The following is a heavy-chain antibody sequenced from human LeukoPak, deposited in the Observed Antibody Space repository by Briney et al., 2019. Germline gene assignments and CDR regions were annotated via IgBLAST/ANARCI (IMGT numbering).Heavy chain of an antibody. CDR3: GKDLSSGWGTTLDY. V-gene: IGHV3-30*18. Sequence: GRSLRLSCAASGFTFSSYDMHWVRQSPGKGLEWVAVISYDGINKYYADSVRGRFTISRDNSKNTLYLQMNSLRAEDTAVYYCGKDLSSGWGTTLDYWGQGTLVTVSS. J-gene: IGHJ4*02. CDR2: ISYDGINK. D-gene: IGHD6-19*01. CDR1: GFTFSSYD.